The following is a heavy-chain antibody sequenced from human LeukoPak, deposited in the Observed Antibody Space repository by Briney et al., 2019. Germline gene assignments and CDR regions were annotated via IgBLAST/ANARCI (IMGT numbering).Heavy chain of an antibody. Sequence: PSETLSLTCTASGGSISSYYWSWIRQPPGKGLEWIGYIYYSGSTNYNPSLKSRVTISVDTSKNQFSLKLSSVTAADTAVYYCARGDHYYYGMDVWGQGTTVTVSS. V-gene: IGHV4-59*01. CDR3: ARGDHYYYGMDV. CDR1: GGSISSYY. J-gene: IGHJ6*02. CDR2: IYYSGST. D-gene: IGHD2-21*01.